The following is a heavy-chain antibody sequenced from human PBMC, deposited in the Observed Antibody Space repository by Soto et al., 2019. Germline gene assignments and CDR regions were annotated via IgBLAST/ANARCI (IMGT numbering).Heavy chain of an antibody. V-gene: IGHV4-4*02. CDR1: GDSTTGDNC. CDR3: ATQGFFRMGV. Sequence: PSENLSLTCDVSGDSTTGDNCWSWVRQPPGKGLEWIGEIHHSGATNYNPSLKSRVTISVDKSKNQFSLKLNSVTAAYTAMFYCATQGFFRMGVWVRGTTVT. CDR2: IHHSGAT. J-gene: IGHJ6*02.